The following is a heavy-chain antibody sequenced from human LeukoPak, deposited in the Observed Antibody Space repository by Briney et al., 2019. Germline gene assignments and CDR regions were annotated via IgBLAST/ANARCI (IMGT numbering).Heavy chain of an antibody. Sequence: GGSLRLSCTASGFTFGDYAMSWVRQAPGKGLEWVGFIRSKAYGGTTEYAASVKGRFTISRDDSKSIAYLQMNSLKTEDTAVYYCTRDKGDEDIVVVPAAGYWGQGTLATVSS. CDR3: TRDKGDEDIVVVPAAGY. D-gene: IGHD2-2*01. CDR1: GFTFGDYA. J-gene: IGHJ4*02. CDR2: IRSKAYGGTT. V-gene: IGHV3-49*04.